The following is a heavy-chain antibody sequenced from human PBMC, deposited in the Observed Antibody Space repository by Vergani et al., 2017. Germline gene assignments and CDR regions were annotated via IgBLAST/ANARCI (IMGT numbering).Heavy chain of an antibody. CDR1: EFTFSDVW. Sequence: EGQLVESGGGLVKPGGSLRLSCAASEFTFSDVWMSWVRQAPGKGLEWVARIKSNADGGSADYAASVKGRFIISRDDSKNFLYLQMNSLKIEDTALYFCTAEKEVAFYYSYYHMVVWCKGTTVTVSS. J-gene: IGHJ6*03. V-gene: IGHV3-15*01. D-gene: IGHD2-21*01. CDR3: TAEKEVAFYYSYYHMVV. CDR2: IKSNADGGSA.